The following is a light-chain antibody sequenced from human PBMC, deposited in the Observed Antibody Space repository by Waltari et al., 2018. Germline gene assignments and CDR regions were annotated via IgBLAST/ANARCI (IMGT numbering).Light chain of an antibody. Sequence: AIRITQSPSSLSASTGDTVTITCRASQGISRYLAWYQPKPGKSPKLMINAASTLQSGGTATFSGSGSGTEFTVTIGCRQSEDVATYYGQQYYSYPDTFGQGTKLEIK. CDR3: QQYYSYPDT. CDR2: AAS. V-gene: IGKV1-8*01. CDR1: QGISRY. J-gene: IGKJ2*01.